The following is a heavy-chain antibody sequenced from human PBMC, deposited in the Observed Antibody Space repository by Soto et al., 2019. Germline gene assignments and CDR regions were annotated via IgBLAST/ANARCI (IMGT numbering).Heavy chain of an antibody. V-gene: IGHV3-23*01. CDR2: ISGSGGST. D-gene: IGHD3-10*01. J-gene: IGHJ5*02. CDR3: AKRRHRGSGTFRWFDP. CDR1: GFTFSSYA. Sequence: GGSLRLSCAASGFTFSSYAMSWVRQAPGKGLEWVSAISGSGGSTYYADSVKGRFTISRDNSKNTLYLQMNSLRAEDTAVYYCAKRRHRGSGTFRWFDPWGQGTLVTVSS.